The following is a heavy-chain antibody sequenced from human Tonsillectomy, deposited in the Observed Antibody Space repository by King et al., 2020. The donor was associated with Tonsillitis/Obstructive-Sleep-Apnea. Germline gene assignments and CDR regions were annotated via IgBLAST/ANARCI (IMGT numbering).Heavy chain of an antibody. V-gene: IGHV3-23*04. CDR1: GFIFTSYA. CDR3: GKGGPYDYGAPGDYYFYMDV. D-gene: IGHD4-17*01. Sequence: VQLVESGGGLVQPGGSLRLSCAASGFIFTSYAMSWVRQAPGKGLEWVSAISGSDGGTHYADSVKGRFTISRDNSKNKVCVQMNSLRAEVTAVYYCGKGGPYDYGAPGDYYFYMDVWGKGTTVTVSS. CDR2: ISGSDGGT. J-gene: IGHJ6*03.